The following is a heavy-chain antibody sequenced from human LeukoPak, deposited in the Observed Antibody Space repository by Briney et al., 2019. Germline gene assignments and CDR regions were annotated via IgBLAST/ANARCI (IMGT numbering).Heavy chain of an antibody. V-gene: IGHV3-21*01. CDR1: GFTFSSYS. D-gene: IGHD3-22*01. J-gene: IGHJ3*02. Sequence: SGGSLRLSCAASGFTFSSYSMNWVRQAPGKGLECVSSISSSSSYIYYADSVKGRFTISRDNAKNSLYLQMNSLRAEDTAVYYCARLGYYYDSSGYLDAFDIWGQGTMVTVSS. CDR3: ARLGYYYDSSGYLDAFDI. CDR2: ISSSSSYI.